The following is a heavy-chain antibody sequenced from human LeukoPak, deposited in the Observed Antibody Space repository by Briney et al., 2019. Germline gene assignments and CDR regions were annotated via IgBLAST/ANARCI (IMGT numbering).Heavy chain of an antibody. CDR2: IYRDGRT. CDR1: GFSVSSNY. Sequence: GGSLRLSCAASGFSVSSNYMSWVRQAPGKGPEWVLVIYRDGRTFYTDSEKGRFTISRDNAKNSLFLQMNSLRAEDTAVYYCVRWIASGSGIYWYFDVWGRGTLVTVST. D-gene: IGHD1-26*01. V-gene: IGHV3-53*01. CDR3: VRWIASGSGIYWYFDV. J-gene: IGHJ2*01.